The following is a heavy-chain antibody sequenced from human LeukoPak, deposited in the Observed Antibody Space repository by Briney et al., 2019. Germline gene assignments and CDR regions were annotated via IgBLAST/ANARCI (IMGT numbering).Heavy chain of an antibody. Sequence: PGGCLRLACAASGFTFSSYAIDTVRQAPGKGLGWVAVISYNGSNKYYADTVKGRFTISRDNSKNTLYLQMNSLRAEDTAVYYCARDAVLTASFDYWGQGTLVTVSS. CDR2: ISYNGSNK. CDR1: GFTFSSYA. D-gene: IGHD2-8*02. J-gene: IGHJ4*02. CDR3: ARDAVLTASFDY. V-gene: IGHV3-30*04.